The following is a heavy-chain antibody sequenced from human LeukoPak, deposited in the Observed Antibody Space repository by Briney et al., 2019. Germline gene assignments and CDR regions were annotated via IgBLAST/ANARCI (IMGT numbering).Heavy chain of an antibody. V-gene: IGHV4-38-2*02. CDR2: FSHRGGS. CDR1: GYSLSSGFF. Sequence: SETLSLTCTVSGYSLSSGFFCDWIRQSLGKGLEWTGSFSHRGGSYHNPSLKSRVTISVDTSKNQFSLKPSSVTAADTAVYYCARRGEWFPFDYWGQGTLVTVSS. D-gene: IGHD3-3*01. J-gene: IGHJ4*02. CDR3: ARRGEWFPFDY.